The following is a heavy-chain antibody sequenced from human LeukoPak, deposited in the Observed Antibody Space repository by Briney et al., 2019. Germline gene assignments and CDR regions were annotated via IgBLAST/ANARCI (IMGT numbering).Heavy chain of an antibody. V-gene: IGHV3-30*02. J-gene: IGHJ4*02. CDR3: AKDGLIAAAGSCYFDY. D-gene: IGHD6-13*01. CDR1: GFTFSSYG. Sequence: GGSLRLSCAASGFTFSSYGMHWVRQAPGKGLEWVAFIRYDGGNKYYADSVKGRFTISRDNSKNTLYLQMNSLRAEDTAVYYCAKDGLIAAAGSCYFDYWGQGTLVTVSS. CDR2: IRYDGGNK.